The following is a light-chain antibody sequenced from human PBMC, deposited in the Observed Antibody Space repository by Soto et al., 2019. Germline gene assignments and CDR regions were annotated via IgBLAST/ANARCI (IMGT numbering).Light chain of an antibody. V-gene: IGKV1-5*01. CDR3: QQYKSYPPT. CDR1: QSISSW. J-gene: IGKJ4*01. Sequence: GDRVTITCRASQSISSWLAWYQQKPGKAPKLLIYDASSLESGVPSRFSGSGSGTEFTLTISSLQPDDFATYYCQQYKSYPPTFGGGTKVEIK. CDR2: DAS.